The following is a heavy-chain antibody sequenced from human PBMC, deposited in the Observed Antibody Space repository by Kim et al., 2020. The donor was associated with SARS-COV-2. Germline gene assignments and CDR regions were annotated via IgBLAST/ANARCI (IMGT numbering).Heavy chain of an antibody. V-gene: IGHV1-69*13. J-gene: IGHJ6*02. Sequence: SVKVSCKASGGTLRRYAVNWVRQAPGQGLEWMGGIIPVSGTVKDAQKFQGRVTITADDSSSTGVYMGLTSLTYEDTATYYCTTSDSGSRRRHFPYFHMDAWGQGTTVTVSS. D-gene: IGHD3-10*01. CDR1: GGTLRRYA. CDR2: IIPVSGTV. CDR3: TTSDSGSRRRHFPYFHMDA.